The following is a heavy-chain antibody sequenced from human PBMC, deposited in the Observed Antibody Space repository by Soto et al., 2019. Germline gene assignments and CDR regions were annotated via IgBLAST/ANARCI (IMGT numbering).Heavy chain of an antibody. CDR2: ISGSGGST. CDR3: AKGGETYYDYVWGSPGLDY. J-gene: IGHJ4*02. D-gene: IGHD3-16*01. Sequence: EVQLLESGGGLVQPGGSLRLSCAASGFTFSSYAMSWVRQAPGKGLEWVSAISGSGGSTYYADSVKGRFTISRDNSKNTRYLQMNSLRAEDTAVYYCAKGGETYYDYVWGSPGLDYWGQGTLVTVSS. CDR1: GFTFSSYA. V-gene: IGHV3-23*01.